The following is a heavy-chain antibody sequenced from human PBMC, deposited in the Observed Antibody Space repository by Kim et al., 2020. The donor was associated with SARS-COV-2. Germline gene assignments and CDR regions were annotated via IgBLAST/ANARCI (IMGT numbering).Heavy chain of an antibody. CDR1: GFSLSTSGVG. J-gene: IGHJ5*02. CDR3: AQSRRYMVRGVNWFDP. D-gene: IGHD3-10*01. Sequence: SGPTLVNPTKTLTLTCTFSGFSLSTSGVGVGWIRQPPGKALEWLELIYWDDDKRYSPSLKSRLTITKDTSKNQVVLTMTNMDPVDTCTYYCAQSRRYMVRGVNWFDPWGQGTLVTVSS. CDR2: IYWDDDK. V-gene: IGHV2-5*02.